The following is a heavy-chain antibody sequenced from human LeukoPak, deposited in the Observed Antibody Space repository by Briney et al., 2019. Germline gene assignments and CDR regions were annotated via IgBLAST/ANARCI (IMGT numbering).Heavy chain of an antibody. D-gene: IGHD3-10*01. CDR2: INPNSGGT. V-gene: IGHV1-2*02. CDR3: ARLPYTMVRGVDDAFDI. J-gene: IGHJ3*02. Sequence: ASVKVSCKASGYTFTGYYMHWMRQAPGQGLEWMGWINPNSGGTNYAQKFQGRVTMTRDTSISTAYMELSRLRSDDTAVYYCARLPYTMVRGVDDAFDIWGQGTMVTVSS. CDR1: GYTFTGYY.